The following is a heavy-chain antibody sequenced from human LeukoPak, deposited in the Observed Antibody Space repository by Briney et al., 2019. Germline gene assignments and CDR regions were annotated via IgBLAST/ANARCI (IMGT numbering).Heavy chain of an antibody. V-gene: IGHV4-30-4*08. CDR2: IYYSGST. J-gene: IGHJ6*03. CDR1: GGSISSGDYY. CDR3: ARTCSSTSCYKFGYYYYCMDV. Sequence: SETLSLTCTVSGGSISSGDYYWSWIRQPPGKGLEWIGYIYYSGSTYYNPSLKSRVTISVDTSKNQFSLKLSSVTAADTAVYYCARTCSSTSCYKFGYYYYCMDVGGKGTTVTVSS. D-gene: IGHD2-2*02.